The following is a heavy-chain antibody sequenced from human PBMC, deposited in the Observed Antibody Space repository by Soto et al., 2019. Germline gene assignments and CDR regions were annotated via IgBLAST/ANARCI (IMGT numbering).Heavy chain of an antibody. CDR3: ARDISDYYYESSGPFDY. CDR2: ISAYNGKT. J-gene: IGHJ4*02. CDR1: RYTFTSYG. D-gene: IGHD3-22*01. Sequence: GASVKVSCKASRYTFTSYGISWVRQAPGQGLEGTGWISAYNGKTNYAQKFRGRVTMTTDTATSTAYMELRSLRSDDTAVYYCARDISDYYYESSGPFDYWGQGTLVTVSS. V-gene: IGHV1-18*04.